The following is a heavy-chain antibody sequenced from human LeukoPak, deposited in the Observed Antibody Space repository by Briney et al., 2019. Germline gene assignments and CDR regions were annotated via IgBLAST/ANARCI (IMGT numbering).Heavy chain of an antibody. Sequence: PGGSLRLSCEASAFTFSSYWMSWVRQAPGKGLEWVANIKEDGSEKNYVDSVKGRFTISRDNAKNSLYLQMNSLRAEDTAVYYCARDSRTRRISGDWGQGTLVSVSS. CDR1: AFTFSSYW. D-gene: IGHD1-1*01. V-gene: IGHV3-7*01. CDR2: IKEDGSEK. CDR3: ARDSRTRRISGD. J-gene: IGHJ4*02.